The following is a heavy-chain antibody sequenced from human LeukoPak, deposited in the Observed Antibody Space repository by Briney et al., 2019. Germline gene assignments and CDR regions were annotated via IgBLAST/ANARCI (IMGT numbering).Heavy chain of an antibody. CDR1: GGSFSGYY. CDR2: INHSGST. CDR3: ARDGYYDSSGYYYNDY. J-gene: IGHJ4*02. D-gene: IGHD3-22*01. V-gene: IGHV4-34*01. Sequence: TPSETLSLTCAVYGGSFSGYYWSWLRQPPGKGREWLGEINHSGSTNYNPSLKSRVTISVDTSKNQFSLKLSSVTAADTAVYYCARDGYYDSSGYYYNDYWGQGTLVTVSS.